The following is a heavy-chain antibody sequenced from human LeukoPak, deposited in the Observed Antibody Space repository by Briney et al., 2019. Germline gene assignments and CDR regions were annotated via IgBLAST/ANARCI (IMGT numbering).Heavy chain of an antibody. Sequence: PSETLSLTCTVSGGSISSGSYYWSWIRQPAGKGLEWIGRIYTSGSTNYNPSLKSRVTISVDTSKNQFSLKLNSLTAADTAVYYCARDGGGTDYWGQGILVTVSS. CDR1: GGSISSGSYY. CDR3: ARDGGGTDY. V-gene: IGHV4-61*02. D-gene: IGHD2-15*01. CDR2: IYTSGST. J-gene: IGHJ4*02.